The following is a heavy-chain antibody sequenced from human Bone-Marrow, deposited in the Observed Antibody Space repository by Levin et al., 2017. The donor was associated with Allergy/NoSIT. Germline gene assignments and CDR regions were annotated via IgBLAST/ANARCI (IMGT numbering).Heavy chain of an antibody. CDR1: GYTFTGYY. D-gene: IGHD5-12*01. Sequence: ASVKVSCEASGYTFTGYYMHWVRQAPGQGLEWLGWVHSNTGASKYAQKYQGRVTMTTHTSISTTYMYLSDLTSDDTAFYYCASPSSSGYSSWLEVWGQGTLVTVSS. CDR3: ASPSSSGYSSWLEV. V-gene: IGHV1-2*02. CDR2: VHSNTGAS. J-gene: IGHJ4*02.